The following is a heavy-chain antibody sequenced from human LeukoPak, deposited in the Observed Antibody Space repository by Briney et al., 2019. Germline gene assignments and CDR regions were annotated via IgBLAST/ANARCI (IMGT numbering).Heavy chain of an antibody. V-gene: IGHV4-34*01. J-gene: IGHJ6*02. D-gene: IGHD6-13*01. CDR2: INHSGST. Sequence: SETLSLTCAVYGGSFSGYYWSWIRQPPGKGLEWIGEINHSGSTNYNPSLKSRVTISVDTSKNQFSLKLSSVTAADTAVYYCARGAAGTAAWGQGTTVTVSS. CDR3: ARGAAGTAA. CDR1: GGSFSGYY.